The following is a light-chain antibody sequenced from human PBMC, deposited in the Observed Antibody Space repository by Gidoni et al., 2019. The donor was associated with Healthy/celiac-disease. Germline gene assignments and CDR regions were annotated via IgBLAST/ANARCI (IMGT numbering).Light chain of an antibody. J-gene: IGKJ1*01. V-gene: IGKV3-20*01. Sequence: IVLTQSPGTLSLSPGERATLPCRASQSVSSSYLAWYQQKPGQAPRLLIYGASSRATGIPDRFSGSGSGTDFTLTISRLEPEDFAVYYCQQYGSLPRAFGQXTKVEIK. CDR1: QSVSSSY. CDR3: QQYGSLPRA. CDR2: GAS.